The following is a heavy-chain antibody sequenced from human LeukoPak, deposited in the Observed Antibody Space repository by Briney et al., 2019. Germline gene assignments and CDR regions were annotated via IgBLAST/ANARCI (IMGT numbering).Heavy chain of an antibody. Sequence: SVKVSCKASGCTFSSYAISWVRQAPGQGLEWMGGIIPIFGTANYAQKFKGRVTITTDESTNTAYMELSSLRSEDTAVYYCARSYRPYCSSTSCYYFDYWGQGTLVTVSS. J-gene: IGHJ4*02. D-gene: IGHD2-2*01. CDR1: GCTFSSYA. CDR3: ARSYRPYCSSTSCYYFDY. V-gene: IGHV1-69*05. CDR2: IIPIFGTA.